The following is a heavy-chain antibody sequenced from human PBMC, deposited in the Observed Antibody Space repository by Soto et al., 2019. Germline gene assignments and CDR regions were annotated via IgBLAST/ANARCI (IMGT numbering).Heavy chain of an antibody. CDR2: IYGNGGGI. V-gene: IGHV3-23*01. Sequence: GGSLRLSCTASGLPHSSFAMMWVRQAPGKGLECVSGIYGNGGGIEYADSVKGRFTISRDNSKNTVYLQMTDLRADDTAVYYCAKDAVYNDGLWLMDHWGQGTQVTVSS. D-gene: IGHD2-21*01. CDR1: GLPHSSFA. CDR3: AKDAVYNDGLWLMDH. J-gene: IGHJ4*02.